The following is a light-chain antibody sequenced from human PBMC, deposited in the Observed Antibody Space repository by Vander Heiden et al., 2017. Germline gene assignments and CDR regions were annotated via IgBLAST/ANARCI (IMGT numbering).Light chain of an antibody. CDR2: AAS. CDR3: LQDHTFPWT. J-gene: IGKJ1*01. Sequence: IQLPQSPSPLPAPVGDRVTITSRASQDIENDLGWYQQKPGRAPAILISAASTLQPGVPSRFSGSGSVTEFTLTISSLQAEDFATYYCLQDHTFPWTLGQGTKVEI. CDR1: QDIEND. V-gene: IGKV1-6*01.